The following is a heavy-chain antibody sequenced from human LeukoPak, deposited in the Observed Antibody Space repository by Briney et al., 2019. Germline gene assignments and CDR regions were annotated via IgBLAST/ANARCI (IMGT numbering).Heavy chain of an antibody. D-gene: IGHD6-19*01. V-gene: IGHV4-4*07. Sequence: PSETLSLTCTVSGGSISSYYWSWIRQPAGKGLEWIGRIYTSGSTNYNPSLKSRVTMSVDTSKNQFSLKLSSVTAADTAVYYCARERSSGWYGHYFDYRGQGTLVTVSS. CDR1: GGSISSYY. CDR3: ARERSSGWYGHYFDY. CDR2: IYTSGST. J-gene: IGHJ4*02.